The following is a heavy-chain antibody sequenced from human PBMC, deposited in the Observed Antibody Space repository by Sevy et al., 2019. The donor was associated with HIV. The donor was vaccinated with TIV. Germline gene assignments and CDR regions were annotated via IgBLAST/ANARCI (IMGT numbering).Heavy chain of an antibody. CDR3: ARAPPATTYYDYIWGSYRYAGIDY. Sequence: ASVKVSCKASGYTFTSYGISWVRQAPGQGLEWMGWISAYNGNTNYAQKLQGRVTMTTDTSTSTAYMELRSLRSDDTAVYYCARAPPATTYYDYIWGSYRYAGIDYWGQGTLVTVSS. V-gene: IGHV1-18*01. D-gene: IGHD3-16*02. CDR1: GYTFTSYG. J-gene: IGHJ4*02. CDR2: ISAYNGNT.